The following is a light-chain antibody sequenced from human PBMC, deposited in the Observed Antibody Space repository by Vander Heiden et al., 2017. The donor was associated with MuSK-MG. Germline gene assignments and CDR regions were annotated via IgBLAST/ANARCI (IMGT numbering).Light chain of an antibody. J-gene: IGKJ4*01. CDR1: QSISTH. CDR2: AAS. CDR3: QQGDSAGIT. V-gene: IGKV1-39*01. Sequence: DIQMTQSPSSLSASVGGRVTITCRASQSISTHLNWYQQKPGKAPKLLIYAASSLQSGVPSRFSGYGSGTEFTLTISMLQPEDFAAYYCQQGDSAGITFGGGTKVEVK.